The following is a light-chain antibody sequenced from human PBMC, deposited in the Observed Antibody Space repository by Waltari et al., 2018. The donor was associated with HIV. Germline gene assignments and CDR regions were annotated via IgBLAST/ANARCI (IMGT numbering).Light chain of an antibody. CDR1: SGDIADKS. Sequence: NFLLTQPHSVSESPGKTVTISCTRSSGDIADKSLPWYQQRPGSAPNTVIYDNDRRPAGVPDRFSGSIDRSSNSASLTISGLQTEDEADDFCQSYDTSRQVVFGGGTRLTVL. CDR3: QSYDTSRQVV. V-gene: IGLV6-57*03. J-gene: IGLJ3*02. CDR2: DND.